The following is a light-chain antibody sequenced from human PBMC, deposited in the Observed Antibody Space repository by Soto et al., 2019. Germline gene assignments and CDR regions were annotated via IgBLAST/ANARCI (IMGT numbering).Light chain of an antibody. CDR2: EVT. J-gene: IGLJ2*01. V-gene: IGLV2-8*01. CDR1: RSDVGGYNY. CDR3: SSFAGGGNPVL. Sequence: QSALTQPPSASGSLGQSVTISCTGTRSDVGGYNYVSWHQQHPGKAPKVMIYEVTKRPPGVPARFSGSKSGNTASLTVSGLQAEDEADYYCSSFAGGGNPVLLGGGTKVTVL.